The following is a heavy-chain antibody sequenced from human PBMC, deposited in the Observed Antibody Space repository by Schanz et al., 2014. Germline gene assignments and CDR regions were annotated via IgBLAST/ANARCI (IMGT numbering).Heavy chain of an antibody. V-gene: IGHV3-11*01. D-gene: IGHD1-26*01. Sequence: VQLVESGGGLVKPGESLRLSCAASGFTFSDYYMSWIRQAPGKGLECISYISSRGTTIYYADSVKGRFTISRDNAENSLYLQMSSLRAEDTAVYYCASSSYRLLSYYYAMDVWGQGTTVTVSS. CDR1: GFTFSDYY. CDR3: ASSSYRLLSYYYAMDV. CDR2: ISSRGTTI. J-gene: IGHJ6*02.